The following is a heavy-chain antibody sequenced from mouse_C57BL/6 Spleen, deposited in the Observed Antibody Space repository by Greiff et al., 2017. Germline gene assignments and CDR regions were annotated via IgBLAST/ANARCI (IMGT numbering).Heavy chain of an antibody. Sequence: QVQLQQPGAELVMPGASVKLSCKASGYTFTSYWMHWVKQRPGQGLEWIGEIDPSDSYTNYNQKFKGKSTLTVDKSSSTAYMQLSSLTSEDFAVYYCARGGLYYGSSSYDFDYWGQGTTLTVSS. D-gene: IGHD1-1*01. CDR2: IDPSDSYT. CDR1: GYTFTSYW. CDR3: ARGGLYYGSSSYDFDY. J-gene: IGHJ2*01. V-gene: IGHV1-69*01.